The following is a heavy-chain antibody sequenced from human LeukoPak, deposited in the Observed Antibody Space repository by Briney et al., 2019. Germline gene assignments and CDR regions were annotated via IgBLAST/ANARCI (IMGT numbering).Heavy chain of an antibody. CDR3: TRGSSGRRDN. CDR1: GYTFTSCD. D-gene: IGHD6-19*01. Sequence: ASVRVSCKASGYTFTSCDINWVRQATGQGLEWMGWMNPNSGNTGYGQSFQGRITMTRDISIGTAYMELSNLTSEDTAIYYCTRGSSGRRDNWGQGTLITVSA. CDR2: MNPNSGNT. V-gene: IGHV1-8*01. J-gene: IGHJ4*02.